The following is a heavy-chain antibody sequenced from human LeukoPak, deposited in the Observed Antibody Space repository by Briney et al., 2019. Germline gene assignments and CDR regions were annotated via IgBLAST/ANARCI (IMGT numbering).Heavy chain of an antibody. CDR3: ARDPIYDFWSGYYTAFDI. V-gene: IGHV4-30-2*01. Sequence: MPSQTLSLTCTVSGGSISSGGYYWSWIRQPPGKGLEWIGYIYHSGSTYYNPSLKSRVTISVDRSKNQFSLKLSSVTAADTAVYYCARDPIYDFWSGYYTAFDIWGQGTMVTVSS. D-gene: IGHD3-3*01. CDR1: GGSISSGGYY. J-gene: IGHJ3*02. CDR2: IYHSGST.